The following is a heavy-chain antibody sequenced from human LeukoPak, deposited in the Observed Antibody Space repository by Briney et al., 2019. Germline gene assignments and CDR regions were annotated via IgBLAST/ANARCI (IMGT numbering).Heavy chain of an antibody. J-gene: IGHJ5*02. CDR1: GFTFSTYA. Sequence: GASLRLSCAASGFTFSTYAMTCVRQDPGQWLEWVSGISEGGANTYYADSVKGRLTISRDNSKNMLYLQMNSLRDEDTAVYYCAKHQAYGTNSVIDAWGQGTLITVSS. CDR2: ISEGGANT. CDR3: AKHQAYGTNSVIDA. V-gene: IGHV3-23*01. D-gene: IGHD4-23*01.